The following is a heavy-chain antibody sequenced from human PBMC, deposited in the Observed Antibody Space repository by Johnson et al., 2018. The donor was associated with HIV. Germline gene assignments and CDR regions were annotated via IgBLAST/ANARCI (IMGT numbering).Heavy chain of an antibody. CDR1: GFTFTNAW. CDR3: ARAPEVRGVEAFDI. J-gene: IGHJ3*02. Sequence: VQLVESGGGLVQPGGSLRLSCAASGFTFTNAWMTWVRQAPVKGLEWVALISYDGSYKYYADSVKGRFTLSRDNTVHLVYLQMNILSAEDTAVYYCARAPEVRGVEAFDIWGQGTVVTVSS. CDR2: ISYDGSYK. D-gene: IGHD3-10*01. V-gene: IGHV3-33*08.